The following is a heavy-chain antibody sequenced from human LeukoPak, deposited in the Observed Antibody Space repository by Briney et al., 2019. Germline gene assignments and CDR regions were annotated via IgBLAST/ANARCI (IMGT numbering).Heavy chain of an antibody. V-gene: IGHV3-7*01. D-gene: IGHD1-26*01. CDR3: ARGGISHAFDI. J-gene: IGHJ3*02. Sequence: GGSLRLSCAASGFTFSTYWMNWVRQAPGKGLEWVANMNQDGSEKYYVDSVKGRFTISRDNAKNSLYVQMDSLRAEDTAVYYCARGGISHAFDIWGQGTMVTVSS. CDR1: GFTFSTYW. CDR2: MNQDGSEK.